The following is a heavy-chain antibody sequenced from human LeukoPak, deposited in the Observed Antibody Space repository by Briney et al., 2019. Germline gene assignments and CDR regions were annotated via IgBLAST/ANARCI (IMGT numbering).Heavy chain of an antibody. J-gene: IGHJ4*02. Sequence: SETLSLTCTVSSGSISTSNYYWGWVRQPPGKALEWIGNIFYSGSTYYSPSLKSRVTISLDTSRNQFSLKLSSVTAADTAVYYCARGVAGSSGLLYYFDYWGQGALVIVSS. CDR1: SGSISTSNYY. D-gene: IGHD6-25*01. V-gene: IGHV4-39*07. CDR2: IFYSGST. CDR3: ARGVAGSSGLLYYFDY.